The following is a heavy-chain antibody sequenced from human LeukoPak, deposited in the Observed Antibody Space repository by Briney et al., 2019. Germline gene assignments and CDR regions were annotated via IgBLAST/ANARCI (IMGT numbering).Heavy chain of an antibody. CDR3: AKTDQQLSHFCH. CDR2: ISYDGSNK. J-gene: IGHJ4*02. Sequence: GGSLRLSCAASGFTFSSYGMHWVRQAPGKGLEWVAVISYDGSNKYYADSVKGRFTISRDNSKNTLYLQMNSLRAEDTAVYYCAKTDQQLSHFCHWGQGTLVTVSS. D-gene: IGHD6-13*01. CDR1: GFTFSSYG. V-gene: IGHV3-30*18.